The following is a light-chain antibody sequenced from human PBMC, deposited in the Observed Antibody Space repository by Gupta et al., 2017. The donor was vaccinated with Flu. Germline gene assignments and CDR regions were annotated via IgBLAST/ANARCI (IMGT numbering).Light chain of an antibody. J-gene: IGKJ4*01. CDR2: DAS. Sequence: EIVITDSPAPLPVSPAESTTLSRRASQSVSSMLAWYQQKPGQAPRLLVYDASTRATGIPARFSGSGSGTDFTLTISRLESEDVAVYYCKQYNYWPLTFGGGTKVEIK. V-gene: IGKV3-15*01. CDR3: KQYNYWPLT. CDR1: QSVSSM.